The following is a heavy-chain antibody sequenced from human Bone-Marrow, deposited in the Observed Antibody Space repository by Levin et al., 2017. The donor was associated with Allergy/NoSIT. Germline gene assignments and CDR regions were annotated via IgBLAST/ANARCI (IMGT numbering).Heavy chain of an antibody. CDR3: ARELSYRGLS. J-gene: IGHJ5*02. Sequence: GGSLRLSCVASGFTFSSYGMNWVRQAPGKGLEWVSSITSSSGKYTYYADSVKGRFTISRDNAKNSLYLKLSSLRAEDTAVYYCARELSYRGLSWGQGTLVTVSS. CDR1: GFTFSSYG. V-gene: IGHV3-21*01. D-gene: IGHD5-12*01. CDR2: ITSSSGKYT.